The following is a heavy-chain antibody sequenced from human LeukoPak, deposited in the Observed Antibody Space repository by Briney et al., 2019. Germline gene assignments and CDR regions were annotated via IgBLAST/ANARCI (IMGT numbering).Heavy chain of an antibody. CDR1: GFTVSSNY. CDR2: IYSGGST. Sequence: GGSLRLSCAASGFTVSSNYMSWVRQAPGKGLEWVSVIYSGGSTYYADSVKGRFTISRDNAKNSLYLQMNSLRAEDTAVYYCARARGVPAYYFDNWGQGTLVTVSS. D-gene: IGHD1-26*01. CDR3: ARARGVPAYYFDN. V-gene: IGHV3-53*01. J-gene: IGHJ4*02.